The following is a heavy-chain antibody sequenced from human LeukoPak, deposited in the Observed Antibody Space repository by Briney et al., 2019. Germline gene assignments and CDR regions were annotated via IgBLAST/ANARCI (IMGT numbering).Heavy chain of an antibody. J-gene: IGHJ4*02. V-gene: IGHV3-30*03. D-gene: IGHD3-10*01. CDR3: ARYGLSSGIDY. Sequence: GRSLRLSCAASGLTFSSYGMHWVRQAPGKGLEWVAVISYDGSNKYCADSVKGRFTISRDNSKNTLYLQMNSLRAEDTAVYYCARYGLSSGIDYWGQGTLVTVSS. CDR2: ISYDGSNK. CDR1: GLTFSSYG.